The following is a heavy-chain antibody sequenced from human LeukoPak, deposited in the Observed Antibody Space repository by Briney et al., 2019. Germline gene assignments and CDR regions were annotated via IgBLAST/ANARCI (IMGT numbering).Heavy chain of an antibody. Sequence: SVKVSCKASGGTFSSYAISWVRQAPGQGLEWMGGIIPIFGTANYAQKFQGRVTITADESTSTAYMGLSSLRSEDTAVYYCARGPITTRSHFDYWGQGTLVTVSS. J-gene: IGHJ4*02. V-gene: IGHV1-69*01. CDR1: GGTFSSYA. CDR3: ARGPITTRSHFDY. D-gene: IGHD3-22*01. CDR2: IIPIFGTA.